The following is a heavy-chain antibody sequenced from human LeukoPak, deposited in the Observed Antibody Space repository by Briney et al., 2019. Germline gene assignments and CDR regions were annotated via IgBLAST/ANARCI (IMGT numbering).Heavy chain of an antibody. Sequence: TGGSLRLSCAASGFTFSSYGMHWVRQAPGKGLEWVAVISYDGSNKYYADSVKGRFTISRDNSKNTLYLQMNSLRAEDTAVYYCARDRGTSCYVCYYYGMDVWDQGTTVTVSS. D-gene: IGHD2-2*01. CDR1: GFTFSSYG. V-gene: IGHV3-30*03. J-gene: IGHJ6*02. CDR2: ISYDGSNK. CDR3: ARDRGTSCYVCYYYGMDV.